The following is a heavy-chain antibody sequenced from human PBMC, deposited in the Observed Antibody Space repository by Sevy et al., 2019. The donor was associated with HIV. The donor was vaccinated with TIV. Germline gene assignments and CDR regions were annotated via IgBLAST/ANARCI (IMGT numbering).Heavy chain of an antibody. Sequence: GGSLRLSCAASGLTLSTYIMNWVRQAPGKGLEWVSYISSSSSTIYYADSVKGRFTISRDNAKNSLYLQMNSLRAEDTAVYYCASPLPFYYGSGSEEFDYWGRGTLVTVSS. CDR2: ISSSSSTI. V-gene: IGHV3-48*01. D-gene: IGHD3-10*01. CDR1: GLTLSTYI. J-gene: IGHJ4*02. CDR3: ASPLPFYYGSGSEEFDY.